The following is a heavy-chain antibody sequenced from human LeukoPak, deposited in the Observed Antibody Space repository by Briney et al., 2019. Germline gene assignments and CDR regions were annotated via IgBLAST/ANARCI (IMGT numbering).Heavy chain of an antibody. D-gene: IGHD1-26*01. Sequence: GGSLRLSWAASGFTFSSYAMSWVRQAPGKGLERVSAISGSGGSTYYADSVKGRFTISRDNSKNTLYLQMNSLRAEDTAVYYCAKEVIVGVSFDYWGQGTLVTVSS. CDR2: ISGSGGST. J-gene: IGHJ4*02. CDR3: AKEVIVGVSFDY. CDR1: GFTFSSYA. V-gene: IGHV3-23*01.